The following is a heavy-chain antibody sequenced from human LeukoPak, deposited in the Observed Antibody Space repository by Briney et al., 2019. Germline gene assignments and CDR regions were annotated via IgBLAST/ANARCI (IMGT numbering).Heavy chain of an antibody. CDR3: AKRSAESSGYFDN. V-gene: IGHV3-53*01. Sequence: PGGSLRLSCAASGFTVSSNYMSWVRQAPGKGLEWVSVIYSGGSTYYADSVKGRFTISRDNSKNTLFLQMNSLRAEDTAVYYCAKRSAESSGYFDNWGQGTLVTVSS. D-gene: IGHD6-19*01. CDR2: IYSGGST. J-gene: IGHJ4*02. CDR1: GFTVSSNY.